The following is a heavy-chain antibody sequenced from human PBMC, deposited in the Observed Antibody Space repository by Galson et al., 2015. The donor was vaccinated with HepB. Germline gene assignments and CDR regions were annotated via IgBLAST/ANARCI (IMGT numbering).Heavy chain of an antibody. Sequence: SVKVSCKASGYTFTSYYMHWVRQAPGQGLEWMGIINPSGGSTSYAQKFQGRVTMTRDTSTSTVYMELSSLGSEDTAVYYCAIAAANKYDYWGQGTLVTVSS. J-gene: IGHJ4*02. CDR3: AIAAANKYDY. CDR2: INPSGGST. V-gene: IGHV1-46*03. D-gene: IGHD6-13*01. CDR1: GYTFTSYY.